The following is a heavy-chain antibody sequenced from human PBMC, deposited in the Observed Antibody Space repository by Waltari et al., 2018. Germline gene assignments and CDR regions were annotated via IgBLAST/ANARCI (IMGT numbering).Heavy chain of an antibody. Sequence: QVQLVESGGGVVRPGGSLRLSCAASGFTFSAYGLHWVRPAPGKGLEWLACILADGSKKYFADSVKGRFTISRDNSKNTLYLQMNSLRAEDTAVYYCAKGLGVTNNDGFHVWGQGTMVTVSS. CDR2: ILADGSKK. D-gene: IGHD4-17*01. CDR3: AKGLGVTNNDGFHV. J-gene: IGHJ3*01. CDR1: GFTFSAYG. V-gene: IGHV3-30*02.